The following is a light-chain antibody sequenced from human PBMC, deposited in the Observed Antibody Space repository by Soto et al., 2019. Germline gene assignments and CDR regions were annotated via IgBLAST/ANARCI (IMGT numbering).Light chain of an antibody. CDR2: DAS. J-gene: IGKJ5*01. V-gene: IGKV3-11*01. Sequence: ETALRQSPATLSLSPGERATLSCRASQSVDTFLAWYQQKPGQAPRLLIYDASNRATGIPARFSGSGSGTDFTLTISSLEPEEFAVYYCQQGGNWPLTFGQGTRLEIK. CDR3: QQGGNWPLT. CDR1: QSVDTF.